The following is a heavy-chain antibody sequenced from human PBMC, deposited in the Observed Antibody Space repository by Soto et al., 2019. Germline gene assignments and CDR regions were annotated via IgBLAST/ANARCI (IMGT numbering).Heavy chain of an antibody. CDR2: IYYSGST. J-gene: IGHJ5*02. V-gene: IGHV4-30-4*01. CDR1: GGSISSGDYY. CDR3: ARDSRDSSSTWFDP. Sequence: SETLSLTCTVSGGSISSGDYYWSWIRQPPGKGLEWIGYIYYSGSTYYNPSLKSRVTISVDTSKNQFSLKLSSVTAADTAVYYCARDSRDSSSTWFDPWGQGTLVTVSS. D-gene: IGHD6-6*01.